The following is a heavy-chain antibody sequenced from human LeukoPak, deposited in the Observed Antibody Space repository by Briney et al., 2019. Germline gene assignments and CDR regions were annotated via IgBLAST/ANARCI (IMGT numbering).Heavy chain of an antibody. CDR3: ARSRGGHNYGLEVS. CDR2: INPSDDTR. J-gene: IGHJ5*02. D-gene: IGHD5-18*01. V-gene: IGHV1-46*01. Sequence: ASVKVSCKASGYTFTYYYMHWVRQAPGQGLEWMGVINPSDDTRYSLQRFQGRVTVTRDTSTSTVFLELTSLRSEDTAVYYCARSRGGHNYGLEVSWGQGTLVTVSS. CDR1: GYTFTYYY.